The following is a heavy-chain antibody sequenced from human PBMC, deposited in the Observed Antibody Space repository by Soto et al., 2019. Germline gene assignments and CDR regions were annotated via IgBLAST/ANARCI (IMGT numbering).Heavy chain of an antibody. J-gene: IGHJ3*02. CDR1: GGSISSSSYY. V-gene: IGHV4-39*01. CDR2: IYYSGST. CDR3: ARPVGWLLLLTEDAFDI. D-gene: IGHD3-22*01. Sequence: QLQLQESGPGLVKPSETLSLTCTVPGGSISSSSYYWGWIRQPPGKGLEWIGSIYYSGSTYYNPSLKSRVTISVDTSKNQFSLKLSSVTAADTAVYYCARPVGWLLLLTEDAFDIWGQGTMVTVSS.